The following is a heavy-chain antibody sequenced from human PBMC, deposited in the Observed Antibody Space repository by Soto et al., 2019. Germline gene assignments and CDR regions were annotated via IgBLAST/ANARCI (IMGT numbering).Heavy chain of an antibody. J-gene: IGHJ4*02. CDR1: GFTFNTYS. Sequence: QVQLEESVGGVVQPGRSLRLSCEASGFTFNTYSLHCLRQPTGKGQEWLAAIWYDGTQKYDADSVNGRFIISRDTSKKTLYLEMNRLRAEDTAVYYFASAGGTTVTVLWHFESLGQGPLVTVS. V-gene: IGHV3-33*01. D-gene: IGHD4-17*01. CDR2: IWYDGTQK. CDR3: ASAGGTTVTVLWHFES.